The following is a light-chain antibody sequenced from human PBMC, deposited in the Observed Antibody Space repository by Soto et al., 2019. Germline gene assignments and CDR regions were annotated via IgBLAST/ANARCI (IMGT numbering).Light chain of an antibody. V-gene: IGLV1-47*01. CDR3: AAWDDSLSAWV. CDR2: KNN. J-gene: IGLJ3*02. Sequence: QSVLTQPPSASGTPGQRVTISCSGGSYNVGKNLVYWYQQRAGTAPKLIIFKNNQRPSGVPDRFSGSNSGSSASLAISGLRSEDEADYFCAAWDDSLSAWVFGGGTKLTVL. CDR1: SYNVGKNL.